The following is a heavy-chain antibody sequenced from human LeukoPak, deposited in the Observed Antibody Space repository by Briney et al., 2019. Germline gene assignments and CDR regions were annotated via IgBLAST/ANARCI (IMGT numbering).Heavy chain of an antibody. V-gene: IGHV4-34*01. D-gene: IGHD3-10*01. J-gene: IGHJ4*02. CDR3: ARDYYGSGSYFFDY. CDR1: GGSFNGYS. CDR2: INHSGST. Sequence: PSETLSLTCVVYGGSFNGYSWSWIRQPPGKGLEWIGEINHSGSTNYNPSLKSRVTLSVDTSKNPFSLRLSSVTAAATAVYYCARDYYGSGSYFFDYWGQGTLVTVSS.